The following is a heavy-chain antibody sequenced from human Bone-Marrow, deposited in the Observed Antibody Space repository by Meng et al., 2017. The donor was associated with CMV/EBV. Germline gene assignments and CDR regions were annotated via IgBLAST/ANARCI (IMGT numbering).Heavy chain of an antibody. Sequence: GESLKISCAASGFTFSDYYMSWIRQAPGKGLEWVSYISSSGSTIYYADSVKGRFTISRDNAKNSLYLQMNSLRAEDTAVYYCARSAGGRYCSGGSCPTYYYYGMDVWGQRTTVTVSS. V-gene: IGHV3-11*04. CDR2: ISSSGSTI. CDR1: GFTFSDYY. J-gene: IGHJ6*02. D-gene: IGHD2-15*01. CDR3: ARSAGGRYCSGGSCPTYYYYGMDV.